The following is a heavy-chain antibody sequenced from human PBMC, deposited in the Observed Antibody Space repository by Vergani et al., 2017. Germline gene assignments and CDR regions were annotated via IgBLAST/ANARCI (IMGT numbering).Heavy chain of an antibody. D-gene: IGHD5-24*01. CDR2: ISSSSSYI. CDR1: GFTFSSYS. CDR3: AREEDRDGCKLEAY. J-gene: IGHJ4*02. V-gene: IGHV3-21*01. Sequence: EVQLVESGGGLVKPGGSLRLSCAASGFTFSSYSMNWVRQAPGKGLEWVSSISSSSSYIYYADSVKGRFTISRDNAKNSLYLQMNSLRAEDTAVYYCAREEDRDGCKLEAYWGQGTLVTVSS.